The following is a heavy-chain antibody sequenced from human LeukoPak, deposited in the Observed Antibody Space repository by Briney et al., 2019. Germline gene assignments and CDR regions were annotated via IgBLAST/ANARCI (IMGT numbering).Heavy chain of an antibody. D-gene: IGHD3-22*01. V-gene: IGHV3-48*03. CDR1: GFTFSSYE. CDR3: ARRQAYYYDGSGYFYYYGMDV. J-gene: IGHJ6*02. CDR2: ISSSGSTI. Sequence: PGGSLRLSCAASGFTFSSYEMNWVRQAPGKGLEWVSYISSSGSTIYYADSVKGRFTISRDNAKNSLYLQMNSLRAEDTAVYYCARRQAYYYDGSGYFYYYGMDVWGQGTTVTVSS.